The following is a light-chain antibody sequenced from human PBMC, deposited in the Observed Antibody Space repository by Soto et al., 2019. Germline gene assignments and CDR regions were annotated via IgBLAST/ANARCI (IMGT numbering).Light chain of an antibody. CDR1: QSVSSN. Sequence: EIVMTQSPATLSVSPGERATLSCRASQSVSSNLAWYQQKPGQAPRLLIYGASTRATGIPTRFSGSVSGTEFDLTISSLQSEDFAIYFCQQYNNWPPDRTFGQGTKVEIK. CDR3: QQYNNWPPDRT. CDR2: GAS. V-gene: IGKV3-15*01. J-gene: IGKJ1*01.